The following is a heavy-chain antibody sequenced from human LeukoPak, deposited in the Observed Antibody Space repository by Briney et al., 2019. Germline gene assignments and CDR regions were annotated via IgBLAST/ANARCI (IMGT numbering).Heavy chain of an antibody. J-gene: IGHJ4*02. D-gene: IGHD3-22*01. Sequence: SETLSLTCTVSGGSISSGSYYWSWIRQPAGKGLEWIGRIYTSGSTNYNPSLKSRVTISVDTSKNQFSLKLSSVTAADTAVYYCARAMGDSSGSDYFDYWGQGTLVTVSS. CDR3: ARAMGDSSGSDYFDY. V-gene: IGHV4-61*02. CDR1: GGSISSGSYY. CDR2: IYTSGST.